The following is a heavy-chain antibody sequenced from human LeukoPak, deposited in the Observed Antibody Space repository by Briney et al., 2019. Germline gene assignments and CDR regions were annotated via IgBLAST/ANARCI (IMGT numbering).Heavy chain of an antibody. J-gene: IGHJ4*02. D-gene: IGHD6-19*01. CDR1: GGSISSYY. Sequence: PSETLSLTCTPSGGSISSYYWSWIRQPPGKGLEWIGYIYYSGSTNYNPSLKSRVTISVDTSKNQFSLKLSSVTAADTAVYYCARAIQWLVFDYWGQGTLVTVSS. V-gene: IGHV4-59*01. CDR3: ARAIQWLVFDY. CDR2: IYYSGST.